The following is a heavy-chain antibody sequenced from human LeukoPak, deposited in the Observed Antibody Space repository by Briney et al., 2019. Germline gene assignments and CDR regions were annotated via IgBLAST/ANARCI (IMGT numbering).Heavy chain of an antibody. CDR2: IIPIFGTA. V-gene: IGHV1-69*01. J-gene: IGHJ4*02. D-gene: IGHD3-10*01. Sequence: SVKVSCKASGGTFSSYAISWVRQSPGQGLEWMGVIIPIFGTANYAQKFQGRVTITADESTSTAYMELSSLRSEDTAVYYCARGWFGELYLPIDYWGQGTLVTVSS. CDR3: ARGWFGELYLPIDY. CDR1: GGTFSSYA.